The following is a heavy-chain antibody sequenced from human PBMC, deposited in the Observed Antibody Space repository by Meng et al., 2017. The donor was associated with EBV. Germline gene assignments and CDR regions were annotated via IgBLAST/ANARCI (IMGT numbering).Heavy chain of an antibody. J-gene: IGHJ4*02. CDR1: GYTFTSYY. CDR2: IIPAGGNT. D-gene: IGHD1/OR15-1a*01. Sequence: QGQLVRSGAEVKKPGASVKVSCKASGYTFTSYYLHWVRQAPGQGLEWMGIIIPAGGNTNYAQKFRGRFTMTRDTSTSTVYMDLSILTSEDTAVYYCVRELVGGTFDYWGQGTLVTVSS. V-gene: IGHV1-46*01. CDR3: VRELVGGTFDY.